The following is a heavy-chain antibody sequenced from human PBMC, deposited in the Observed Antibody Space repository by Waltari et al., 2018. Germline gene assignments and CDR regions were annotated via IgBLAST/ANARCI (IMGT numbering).Heavy chain of an antibody. Sequence: ESQLVESGGTLVRPGGSLRLSCAVSGFSLSDHCVSWVRQAPGKGLGWVASNNQDGETDYVDSVKGRFTISRDTAKNSLYLLLNTLGADDSGVYFCASDPTLFGIRQNYFDSWGQGTQVTVSS. CDR2: NNQDGET. CDR1: GFSLSDHC. CDR3: ASDPTLFGIRQNYFDS. J-gene: IGHJ4*02. D-gene: IGHD3-3*01. V-gene: IGHV3-7*04.